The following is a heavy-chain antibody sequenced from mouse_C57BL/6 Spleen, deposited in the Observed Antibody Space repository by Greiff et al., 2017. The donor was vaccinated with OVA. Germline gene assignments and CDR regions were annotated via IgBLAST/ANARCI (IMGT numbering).Heavy chain of an antibody. D-gene: IGHD2-4*01. J-gene: IGHJ4*01. CDR3: ATIYYDYDDGGSYAMDY. Sequence: QVQLKESGPELVKPGASVKISCKASGYAFSSSWMNWVKQRPGKGLEWIGRIYPGDGDTNYNGKFKGKATLTADKSSSTAYMQLSSLTSEDSAVYFCATIYYDYDDGGSYAMDYWGQGTSGTVSS. CDR1: GYAFSSSW. V-gene: IGHV1-82*01. CDR2: IYPGDGDT.